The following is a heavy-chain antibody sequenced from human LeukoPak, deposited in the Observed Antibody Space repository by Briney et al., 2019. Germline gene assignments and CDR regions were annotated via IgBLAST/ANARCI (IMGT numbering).Heavy chain of an antibody. CDR1: GGSFSGYY. CDR3: ARDESGTRRGWFEY. Sequence: PSETLSLTCAVYGGSFSGYYWSWIRQPPGKGLEWIGEINHSGSTNYNPSLKSRVTISVDTSKNQFSLKLSSVTAADTAVYYCARDESGTRRGWFEYWGQGTLVTVSS. V-gene: IGHV4-34*01. CDR2: INHSGST. J-gene: IGHJ5*01.